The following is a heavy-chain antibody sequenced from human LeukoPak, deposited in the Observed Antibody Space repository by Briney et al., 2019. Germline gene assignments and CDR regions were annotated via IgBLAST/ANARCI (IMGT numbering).Heavy chain of an antibody. CDR3: AKGLGSGDFDY. CDR1: GFTFSSYG. V-gene: IGHV3-30*18. D-gene: IGHD2-15*01. CDR2: ISYDGSNK. J-gene: IGHJ4*02. Sequence: GGSLRLSCAASGFTFSSYGMHWVRQAPGKGLEWVAVISYDGSNKYYADSVKGRFTISRDNSKNTLYLQMNSLRAEDTAVYYCAKGLGSGDFDYWSQGTLVTVSS.